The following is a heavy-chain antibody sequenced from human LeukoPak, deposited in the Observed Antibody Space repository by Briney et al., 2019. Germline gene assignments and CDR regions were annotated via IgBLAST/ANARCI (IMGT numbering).Heavy chain of an antibody. Sequence: PGGSLTLSCAASGFTLSSYWMHWVRQAPGKGLVWVSRINSDGSNTNYADSVQGRFTISRDNAKNTLYLQMNSLRAEDTAVYYCAPSPANTFDIWGQGTTVTLSS. V-gene: IGHV3-74*01. CDR1: GFTLSSYW. D-gene: IGHD2-2*01. CDR2: INSDGSNT. J-gene: IGHJ3*02. CDR3: APSPANTFDI.